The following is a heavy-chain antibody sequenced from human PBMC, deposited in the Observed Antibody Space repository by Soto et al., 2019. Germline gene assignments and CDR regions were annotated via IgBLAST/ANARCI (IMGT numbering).Heavy chain of an antibody. Sequence: QVQLVESGGGVVQPGGSLRLSCAASGFTFSNYGMHWVRQAPGKGLEWVAVISYDGNNKYYADSVKGRFTISRDNSNKTLYVQMICLRAEDTAVYYCARGIHSLCDYWGQGTLVTVSS. CDR1: GFTFSNYG. CDR2: ISYDGNNK. CDR3: ARGIHSLCDY. V-gene: IGHV3-33*01. D-gene: IGHD2-21*01. J-gene: IGHJ4*02.